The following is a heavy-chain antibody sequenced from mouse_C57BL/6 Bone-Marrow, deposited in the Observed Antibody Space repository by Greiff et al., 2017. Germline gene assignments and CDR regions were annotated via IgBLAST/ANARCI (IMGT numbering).Heavy chain of an antibody. D-gene: IGHD1-1*01. CDR3: ARRGTTVFDY. J-gene: IGHJ2*01. CDR2: ISSGSSTI. V-gene: IGHV5-17*01. Sequence: EVKVVESGGGLVKPGGSLKLSCAASGFTFSDYGMHWVRQAPEKGLEWVAYISSGSSTIYYADTVKGRFTISRDNAKNTLFLQMTSLRSEDTAMXYGARRGTTVFDYWGQGTTLTVSS. CDR1: GFTFSDYG.